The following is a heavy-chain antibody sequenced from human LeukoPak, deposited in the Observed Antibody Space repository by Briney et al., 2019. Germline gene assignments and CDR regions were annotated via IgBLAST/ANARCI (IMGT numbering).Heavy chain of an antibody. CDR2: IKQDGSEK. CDR3: VKGPFTVFDY. CDR1: GFTLSSYW. Sequence: GGSLRLSCAASGFTLSSYWMSWARQAPGKGLEWVANIKQDGSEKYYVDSVKGRFTISRDNAKNSLYLQMNSLRAEDTAVYYCVKGPFTVFDYWGQGTLVTVSS. V-gene: IGHV3-7*01. D-gene: IGHD4-17*01. J-gene: IGHJ4*02.